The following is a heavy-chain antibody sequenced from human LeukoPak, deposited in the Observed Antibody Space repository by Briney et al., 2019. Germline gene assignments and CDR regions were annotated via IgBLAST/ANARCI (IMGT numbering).Heavy chain of an antibody. J-gene: IGHJ6*03. V-gene: IGHV3-21*01. Sequence: GRSLRLSCAASGVTFSDSAMTWVRQVPVKGLEWVSSISSSGSYIYYADSVKGRFTISRDNAKNSLYLQMNSLRADDTAVYHCARGAGTIFGEYYYYMDVWGKGTAVTVS. CDR1: GVTFSDSA. D-gene: IGHD3-3*01. CDR3: ARGAGTIFGEYYYYMDV. CDR2: ISSSGSYI.